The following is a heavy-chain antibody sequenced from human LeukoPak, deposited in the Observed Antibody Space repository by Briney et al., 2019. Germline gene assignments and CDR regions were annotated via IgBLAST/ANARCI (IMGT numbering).Heavy chain of an antibody. D-gene: IGHD6-19*01. CDR2: IWYDGSKQ. V-gene: IGHV3-33*01. CDR3: ARNPSDWSTDY. Sequence: PGGSLRLSCATSGFTFSRYGMHWVRQAPGEGLEWVAIIWYDGSKQYYADSVRGRFTISRDNSKNTVYLQMNSLRAEDTAMYFCARNPSDWSTDYWGQGTLVTVSS. CDR1: GFTFSRYG. J-gene: IGHJ4*02.